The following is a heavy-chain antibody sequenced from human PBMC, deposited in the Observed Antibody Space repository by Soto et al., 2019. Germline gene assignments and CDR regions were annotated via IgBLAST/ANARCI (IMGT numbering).Heavy chain of an antibody. V-gene: IGHV1-69*12. CDR1: VDTFSSYA. Sequence: QVQLVQSGAEVKKPGSSVKVSCKASVDTFSSYAISWARHAPGQGLEWMGGIIHIFGTANYAPKLQGRVTITADETTSTAYMELSSLRSEDTAVYYFARDAGIAALFDPWGQGTLVTVSS. CDR2: IIHIFGTA. J-gene: IGHJ5*02. D-gene: IGHD6-6*01. CDR3: ARDAGIAALFDP.